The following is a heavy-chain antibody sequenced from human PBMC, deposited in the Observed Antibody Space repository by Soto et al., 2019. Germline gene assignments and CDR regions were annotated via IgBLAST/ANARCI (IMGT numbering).Heavy chain of an antibody. CDR3: ARLRGDYFDN. V-gene: IGHV3-7*01. CDR2: IKEDGSET. Sequence: EVQLVESGGGLVKPGGSLRLSCVASGFSFSAYWMTWVRQAPGKGLEWLGNIKEDGSETHDLDGLFVSSRDNAKNSLYLQMSSLRAEDTAVYYCARLRGDYFDNWGQGTLVTVSS. J-gene: IGHJ4*02. CDR1: GFSFSAYW.